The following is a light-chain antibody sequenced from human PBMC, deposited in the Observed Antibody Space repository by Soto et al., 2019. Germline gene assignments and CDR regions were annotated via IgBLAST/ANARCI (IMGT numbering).Light chain of an antibody. CDR2: DVS. CDR1: NSVVGGYKY. Sequence: QSALTQPRSVSGSPGQSVTISCTGTNSVVGGYKYVSWYQQYPGKAPKLMIYDVSKRPSGVPDRFSGSKSVNTASLTISGLQAEDEADYFCCSYAGSYAYVFGTGTKLTVL. CDR3: CSYAGSYAYV. J-gene: IGLJ1*01. V-gene: IGLV2-11*01.